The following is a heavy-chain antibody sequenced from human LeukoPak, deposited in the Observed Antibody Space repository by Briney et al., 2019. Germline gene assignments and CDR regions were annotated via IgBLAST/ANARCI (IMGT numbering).Heavy chain of an antibody. J-gene: IGHJ6*03. CDR2: ISSSSSYI. Sequence: PGGSLRLSCAASGFTSSSYSMNWVRQAPGKGLEWVSSISSSSSYIYYADSVKGRFTISRDNAKNSLYLQMNSLRAEDTAVYYCALSSRNYYYYYMDVWGKGTTVTVSS. D-gene: IGHD6-19*01. CDR1: GFTSSSYS. CDR3: ALSSRNYYYYYMDV. V-gene: IGHV3-21*01.